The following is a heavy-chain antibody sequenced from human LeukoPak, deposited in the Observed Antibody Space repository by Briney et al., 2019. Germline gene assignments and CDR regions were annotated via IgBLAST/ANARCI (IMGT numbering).Heavy chain of an antibody. CDR1: GYTFTSYG. CDR3: ARDQYIVATIPFDY. J-gene: IGHJ4*02. D-gene: IGHD5-12*01. CDR2: ISAYNGNA. V-gene: IGHV1-18*04. Sequence: ASVKVSCKASGYTFTSYGISWVRQAPGQGLEWMGWISAYNGNANYAQKLQGRVTMTTDTSTSTAYMELRSLRSDDTAVYYCARDQYIVATIPFDYWGQGTLVTVSS.